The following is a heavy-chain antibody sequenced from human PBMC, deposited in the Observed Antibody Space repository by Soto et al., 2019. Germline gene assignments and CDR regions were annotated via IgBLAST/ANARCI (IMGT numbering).Heavy chain of an antibody. CDR1: GFTFSSDA. CDR2: ISGSGGST. D-gene: IGHD6-6*01. CDR3: AKEIAARPHY. V-gene: IGHV3-23*01. J-gene: IGHJ4*02. Sequence: LRLSCAASGFTFSSDAMSWVRQAPGNGLELVPAISGSGGSTYYADSVKGRFTISRDNSKNTLYLQMNSLRAEDTAVYYCAKEIAARPHYWGQGTLVTVSS.